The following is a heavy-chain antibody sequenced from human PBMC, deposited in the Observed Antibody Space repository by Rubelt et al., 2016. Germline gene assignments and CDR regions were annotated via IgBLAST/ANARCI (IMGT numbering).Heavy chain of an antibody. CDR1: GFSLSTSGVG. V-gene: IGHV2-5*02. CDR2: IYWDDDK. J-gene: IGHJ4*02. D-gene: IGHD6-19*01. Sequence: QITLKESGPTLVKPTQTLTLTCTFSGFSLSTSGVGVGWIRQPPGKALKWIALIYWDDDKRYSPSLKSRLIITKDTSKNQVVLTMTNMDPVDTATYYCAHRLRIAVAVGPCDYWGQGTLVTVSS. CDR3: AHRLRIAVAVGPCDY.